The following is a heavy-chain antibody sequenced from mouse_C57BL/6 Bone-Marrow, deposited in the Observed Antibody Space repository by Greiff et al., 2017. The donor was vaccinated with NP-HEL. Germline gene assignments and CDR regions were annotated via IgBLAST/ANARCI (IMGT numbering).Heavy chain of an antibody. CDR3: ARYYYGSRGWYFDV. V-gene: IGHV1-72*01. J-gene: IGHJ1*03. D-gene: IGHD1-1*01. Sequence: VQLQQPGADLVKPGASVKLSCKASGYTFTSYWMHWVKQRPGRSLEWIGRIDPNSGGTKFNEKFKTKATLTVDKPSSTAYMQLSSLTYEDSAVYYCARYYYGSRGWYFDVWGTGTTVTVSS. CDR1: GYTFTSYW. CDR2: IDPNSGGT.